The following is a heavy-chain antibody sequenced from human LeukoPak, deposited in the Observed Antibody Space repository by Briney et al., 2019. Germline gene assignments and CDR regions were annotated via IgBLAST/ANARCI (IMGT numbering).Heavy chain of an antibody. J-gene: IGHJ4*02. CDR3: ARGDGYLFDY. CDR1: GYPFIGNY. Sequence: ASVKVSCKASGYPFIGNYIHWVRQAPGQGLEWMGWINPNSGGTQYSQKFQGRVTPTRDTSITTGYMELSGLTSDDTAVYYCARGDGYLFDYWGQGIMVTVSS. D-gene: IGHD5-24*01. CDR2: INPNSGGT. V-gene: IGHV1-2*02.